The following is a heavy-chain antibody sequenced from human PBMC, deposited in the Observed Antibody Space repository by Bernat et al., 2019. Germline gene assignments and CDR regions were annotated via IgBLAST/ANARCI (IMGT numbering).Heavy chain of an antibody. CDR1: GFTFSSYG. J-gene: IGHJ4*02. CDR2: IWYDGSNR. V-gene: IGHV3-33*01. Sequence: QVQLVESGGGVVQPGRSLRLSCAASGFTFSSYGMHWVRQAPGKGLEWVAVIWYDGSNRYYADSVKGRFTISRDNSKNTLYLQMNSLSAEDTAVYYCAREQSIAAYIDYWGQGTLVTVSS. CDR3: AREQSIAAYIDY. D-gene: IGHD6-6*01.